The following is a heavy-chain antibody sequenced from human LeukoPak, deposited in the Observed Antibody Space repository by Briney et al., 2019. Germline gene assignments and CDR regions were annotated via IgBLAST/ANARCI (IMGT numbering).Heavy chain of an antibody. CDR1: GGSISSYY. CDR2: IYYSGST. Sequence: SETLSLTCTVSGGSISSYYWSWIRQPPGKGLEWIGYIYYSGSTYYNPSLKSRVTISVDTSKNQFSLKLSSVTAADTAVYYCAREGTRAVAGTGFDPWGQGTLVTVSS. D-gene: IGHD6-19*01. J-gene: IGHJ5*02. V-gene: IGHV4-59*12. CDR3: AREGTRAVAGTGFDP.